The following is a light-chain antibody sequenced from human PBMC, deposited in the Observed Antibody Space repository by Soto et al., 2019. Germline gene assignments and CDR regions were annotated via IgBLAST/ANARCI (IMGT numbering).Light chain of an antibody. J-gene: IGKJ4*01. CDR3: QQANSLPRT. Sequence: DIQMTQSPSSVSASVGDRVTITCRASQGFSTWLAWYRRKPGRAPELLIYSASSLHSGVPSRFSGSRSGTDFTLTISSLQHEYFAIYYCQQANSLPRTFGGGTEVEIK. V-gene: IGKV1-12*01. CDR1: QGFSTW. CDR2: SAS.